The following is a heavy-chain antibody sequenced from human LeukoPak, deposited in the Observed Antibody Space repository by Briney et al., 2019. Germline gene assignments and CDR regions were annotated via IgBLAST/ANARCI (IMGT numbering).Heavy chain of an antibody. CDR3: ARERASSSWTLFGY. CDR2: ISSSSSYI. D-gene: IGHD6-13*01. Sequence: GGSLRLSCAASGFTFSSYSMNWVRQAPGKGLEWVSPISSSSSYIYYADSVRGRFTISRDDAKNSLYLQMNSLIAEDTAVYYCARERASSSWTLFGYWGQGTLVTVSS. J-gene: IGHJ4*02. V-gene: IGHV3-21*01. CDR1: GFTFSSYS.